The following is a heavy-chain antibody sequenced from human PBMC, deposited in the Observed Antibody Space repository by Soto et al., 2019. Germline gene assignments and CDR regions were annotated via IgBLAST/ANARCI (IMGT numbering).Heavy chain of an antibody. V-gene: IGHV3-23*01. CDR2: LSGSGGST. Sequence: AGGSLRLSCAASGFSFSNYGMSWVRQAPGKGLEWVSSLSGSGGSTYYADSVKGRFTVSRDNSKNTLYLQMTNLRAEDTAIFYCAKYARVRLTTGFDYWGQGTLVTVSS. CDR3: AKYARVRLTTGFDY. J-gene: IGHJ4*02. CDR1: GFSFSNYG. D-gene: IGHD4-4*01.